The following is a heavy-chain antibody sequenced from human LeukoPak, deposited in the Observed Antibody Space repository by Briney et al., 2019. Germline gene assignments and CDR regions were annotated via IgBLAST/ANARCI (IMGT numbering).Heavy chain of an antibody. CDR2: ISGSGGST. CDR3: AKRDSSGYSHFFDC. D-gene: IGHD3-22*01. Sequence: PGGSLRLSCAVSGITLSNYGMSWVRQAPGRGLEWVAGISGSGGSTNYADSVKGRFTISRDSSKNTLYLQMNSLKAEDTAVYYCAKRDSSGYSHFFDCWGQGTLVTFSS. CDR1: GITLSNYG. V-gene: IGHV3-23*01. J-gene: IGHJ4*02.